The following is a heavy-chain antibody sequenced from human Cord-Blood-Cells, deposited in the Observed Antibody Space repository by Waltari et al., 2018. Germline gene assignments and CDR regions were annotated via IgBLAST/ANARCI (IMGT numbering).Heavy chain of an antibody. D-gene: IGHD3-10*01. CDR1: GGSFSGYY. Sequence: QVQLQQWGAGLLKPSETLSLTCAVYGGSFSGYYWSWIRQPPGKGLEWIGEINHSGSTNHNPSLQSRVTISVDTSKNQFSLKLSSVTAADTAVYYCARQGGYYYGSGSYVYWGQGTLVTVSS. CDR3: ARQGGYYYGSGSYVY. V-gene: IGHV4-34*01. J-gene: IGHJ4*02. CDR2: INHSGST.